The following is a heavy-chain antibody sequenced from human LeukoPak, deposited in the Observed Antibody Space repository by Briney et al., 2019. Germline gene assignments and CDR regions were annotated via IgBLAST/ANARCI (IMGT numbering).Heavy chain of an antibody. V-gene: IGHV1-18*01. D-gene: IGHD3-3*01. J-gene: IGHJ6*02. CDR3: AKYYDFWSGSSGLMYEDLRRPLHYGMDV. CDR2: ISAYNGKT. CDR1: GYTFTKYH. Sequence: ASVKVSCKASGYTFTKYHVAWVQQAPGQGLEWLGWISAYNGKTDYAPKFQGRVTLTTDTSTNTAYMEMRSLRSDDTAIYYCAKYYDFWSGSSGLMYEDLRRPLHYGMDVWGQGTTVTVSS.